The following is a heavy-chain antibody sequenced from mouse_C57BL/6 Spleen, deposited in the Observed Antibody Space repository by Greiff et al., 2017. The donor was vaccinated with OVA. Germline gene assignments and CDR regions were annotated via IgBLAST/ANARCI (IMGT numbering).Heavy chain of an antibody. CDR3: TSGGNYAWFAY. V-gene: IGHV1-15*01. D-gene: IGHD2-1*01. Sequence: VKLMESGAELVRPGASVTLSCKASGYTFTDYEMHWVKQTPVHGLEWIGAIDPETGGTAYNQKFKGKAILTADKSSSTAYMELRSLTSEDSAVYYCTSGGNYAWFAYWGQGTLVTVSA. J-gene: IGHJ3*01. CDR2: IDPETGGT. CDR1: GYTFTDYE.